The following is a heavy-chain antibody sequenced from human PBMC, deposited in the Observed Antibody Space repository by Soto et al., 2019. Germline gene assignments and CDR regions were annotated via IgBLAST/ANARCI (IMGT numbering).Heavy chain of an antibody. CDR3: ARGWLLKVYYFDY. V-gene: IGHV4-39*01. CDR1: GGSISSSSYY. CDR2: IYYSGST. D-gene: IGHD3-22*01. J-gene: IGHJ4*02. Sequence: SETLSLTCTVSGGSISSSSYYWGWIRQPPGKGLEWIGSIYYSGSTYYNPSLKSRVTISVDTSKNQFSLKLSSVTAADTAVYYCARGWLLKVYYFDYWGQGTLVTGSS.